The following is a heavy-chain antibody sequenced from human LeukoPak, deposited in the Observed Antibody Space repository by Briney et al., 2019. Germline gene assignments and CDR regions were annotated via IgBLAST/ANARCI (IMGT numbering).Heavy chain of an antibody. J-gene: IGHJ4*02. Sequence: GGSLRLSCAASGFTFSSYSMNWVRQAPGKGLEWVSSISSTSTYIYYADSVKGRFTISRDNAKKSLYLQMNSLRAEDTAVYYCARSQSWSAFDYWGQGTLVTVSS. CDR3: ARSQSWSAFDY. V-gene: IGHV3-21*01. CDR1: GFTFSSYS. CDR2: ISSTSTYI.